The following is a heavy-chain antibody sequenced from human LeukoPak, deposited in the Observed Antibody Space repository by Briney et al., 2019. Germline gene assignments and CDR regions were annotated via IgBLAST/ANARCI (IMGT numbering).Heavy chain of an antibody. CDR2: IKQDGSEK. CDR1: GFTFSDYW. J-gene: IGHJ4*02. V-gene: IGHV3-7*01. CDR3: ARDQGWGDY. D-gene: IGHD3-16*01. Sequence: GGSLRLSCVASGFTFSDYWMSWVRQAPGKGLEWVANIKQDGSEKYYVDSIKGRFTIPRDNAKNSLYVQMNNLRAEDTAVYYCARDQGWGDYWGQGTLVTVSS.